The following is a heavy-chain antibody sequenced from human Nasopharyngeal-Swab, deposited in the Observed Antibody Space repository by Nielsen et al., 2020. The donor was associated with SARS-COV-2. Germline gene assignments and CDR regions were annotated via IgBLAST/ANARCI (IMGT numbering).Heavy chain of an antibody. CDR3: ARGDDYVWGSFRNDALDM. CDR2: LNGGNSNT. D-gene: IGHD3-16*02. CDR1: GYSFTRYS. V-gene: IGHV1-3*01. J-gene: IGHJ3*02. Sequence: ASVKLSCKASGYSFTRYSLHWVRQAPGQRLEWMAWLNGGNSNTEYSQKFLGRVTITRDTPASTAYMDLDSLTSEDTAVYYCARGDDYVWGSFRNDALDMWGQGTMVTVS.